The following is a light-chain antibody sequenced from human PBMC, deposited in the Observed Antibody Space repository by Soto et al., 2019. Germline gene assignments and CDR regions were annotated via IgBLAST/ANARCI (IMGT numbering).Light chain of an antibody. V-gene: IGKV3-20*01. J-gene: IGKJ4*01. CDR2: GAS. Sequence: EIVLTQSPGTLSLSPGERATLSCRASQSVGRNYLAWYQQKLGQAPRLLIHGASSRDTGIPDRFSGRGSGTNFILTIRRVEPQDVSVYYWQQYASSPLTFGGGTKVEIK. CDR3: QQYASSPLT. CDR1: QSVGRNY.